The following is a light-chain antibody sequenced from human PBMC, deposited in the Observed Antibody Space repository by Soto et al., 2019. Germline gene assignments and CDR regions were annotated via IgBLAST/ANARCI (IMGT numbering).Light chain of an antibody. Sequence: EIVLTQSPDTVSLSPGETATLSCRASQSVSSNYLAWYQQKPGQAPRLLIYGASSRATGIPDRFSGSGSGTDFTLTISRLEPEDFAVFYCQQYDNSITFGQGTRLDI. CDR2: GAS. CDR1: QSVSSNY. V-gene: IGKV3-20*01. CDR3: QQYDNSIT. J-gene: IGKJ5*01.